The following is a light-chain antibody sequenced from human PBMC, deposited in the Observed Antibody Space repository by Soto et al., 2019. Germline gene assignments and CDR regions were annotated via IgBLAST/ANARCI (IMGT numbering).Light chain of an antibody. CDR1: QSVTNN. J-gene: IGKJ4*01. CDR3: QQYDNWPLT. Sequence: EIVMTQSPATLSVSPGDRATLSCRASQSVTNNLAWYQQKPGLAPRVLIYDASTRATVIPARFSGSGSGTEFTLTISSLQSEDFAVYYCQQYDNWPLTFGGGTKVDIK. V-gene: IGKV3-15*01. CDR2: DAS.